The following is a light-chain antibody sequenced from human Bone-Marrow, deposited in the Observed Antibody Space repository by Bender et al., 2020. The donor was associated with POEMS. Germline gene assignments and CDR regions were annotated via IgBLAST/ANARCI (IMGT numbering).Light chain of an antibody. V-gene: IGLV2-14*02. Sequence: QSALTQPASLSGSPGQSITISCSETSADFGTYYFVSWYQRHPGKAPKLIIYGGDKRPSGVSSRFSASKSGTSASLAISELQSEDEALYYCSAWDDSLGGWVFGGGTKLTVL. J-gene: IGLJ3*02. CDR2: GGD. CDR1: SADFGTYYF. CDR3: SAWDDSLGGWV.